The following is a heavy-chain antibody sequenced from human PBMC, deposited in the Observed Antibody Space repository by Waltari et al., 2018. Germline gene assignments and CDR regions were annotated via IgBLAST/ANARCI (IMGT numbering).Heavy chain of an antibody. CDR1: GFILSHFG. CDR2: ASFDGSTT. J-gene: IGHJ5*02. D-gene: IGHD3-10*01. CDR3: AKDAFGNTYLDH. Sequence: QVQLVESGGGVVQPGLSLRPSCAASGFILSHFGMHWVRQAPGKGLEWVALASFDGSTTYYADSVRGRFTISRDNSKNTLYLDINTLRVDDTAIYYCAKDAFGNTYLDHWGQGTLVTVSS. V-gene: IGHV3-30*02.